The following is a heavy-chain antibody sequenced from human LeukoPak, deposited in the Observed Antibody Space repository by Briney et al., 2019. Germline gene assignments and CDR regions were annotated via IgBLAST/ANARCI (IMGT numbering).Heavy chain of an antibody. V-gene: IGHV1-69*06. Sequence: ASVKVSCKASGYTFTSYAISWVRQAPGQGLEWMGGIIPIFGTANYAQKFQGRVTITADKSTSTAYMELSSLRSDDTAVYYCARELAAAAGTHYWGQGTLVTVSS. CDR2: IIPIFGTA. CDR1: GYTFTSYA. CDR3: ARELAAAAGTHY. J-gene: IGHJ4*02. D-gene: IGHD6-13*01.